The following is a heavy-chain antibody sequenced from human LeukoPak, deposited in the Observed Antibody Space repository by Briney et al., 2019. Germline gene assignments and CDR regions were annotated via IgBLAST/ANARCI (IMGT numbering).Heavy chain of an antibody. J-gene: IGHJ6*03. D-gene: IGHD7-27*01. Sequence: SETLSLTCTVSGVSIRSGSYYWSWIRQPAGKGLEWIGRIYTSGTTNYNPSLKSRVTISVGTSKSQFSLKLSSVTAADTAVYYCARQTGAYYYYMDVWGKGTTVTVSS. CDR3: ARQTGAYYYYMDV. CDR2: IYTSGTT. CDR1: GVSIRSGSYY. V-gene: IGHV4-61*02.